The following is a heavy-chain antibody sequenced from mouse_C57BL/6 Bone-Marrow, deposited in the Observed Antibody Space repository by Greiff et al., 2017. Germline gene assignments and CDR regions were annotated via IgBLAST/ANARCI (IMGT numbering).Heavy chain of an antibody. CDR3: ARQYYGTYWYFDV. CDR1: GFTFSDYG. Sequence: EVQLVESGGGLVQPGGSLKLSCAASGFTFSDYGMAWVRQAPRKGPEWVAFISNLAYSIYYADTVTGRFTISRENAKNTLYLEMSSLRSEDTAMYYCARQYYGTYWYFDVWGTGTTVTVSS. J-gene: IGHJ1*03. D-gene: IGHD1-1*01. CDR2: ISNLAYSI. V-gene: IGHV5-15*01.